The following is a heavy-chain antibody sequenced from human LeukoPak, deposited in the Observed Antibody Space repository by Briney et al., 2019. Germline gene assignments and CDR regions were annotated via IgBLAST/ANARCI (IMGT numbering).Heavy chain of an antibody. CDR3: ARDGDNSAEYNWFDP. CDR2: INPNSGGT. J-gene: IGHJ5*02. CDR1: GYTFTGYY. Sequence: ASVKVSCKASGYTFTGYYMHWVRQAPGQGLEWMGWINPNSGGTNYAQKFQGRVTMTRDTSISTAYMELSRLRSDDTAVYYCARDGDNSAEYNWFDPWGQGTLVTVSS. D-gene: IGHD4-23*01. V-gene: IGHV1-2*02.